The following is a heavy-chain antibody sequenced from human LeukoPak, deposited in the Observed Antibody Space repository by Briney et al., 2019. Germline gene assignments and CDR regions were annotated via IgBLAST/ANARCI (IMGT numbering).Heavy chain of an antibody. CDR3: AKGYDSVSN. CDR2: ISYDGSDK. D-gene: IGHD3-22*01. V-gene: IGHV3-30*18. CDR1: GFTFSCCD. J-gene: IGHJ1*01. Sequence: GGSLRLSCAASGFTFSCCDMHWVRQAPGKGLEWMTLISYDGSDKYYADSVKGRFTISRDNSKNTLFLQMNSLRTEDTAVYYCAKGYDSVSNWGQGTLVTVSS.